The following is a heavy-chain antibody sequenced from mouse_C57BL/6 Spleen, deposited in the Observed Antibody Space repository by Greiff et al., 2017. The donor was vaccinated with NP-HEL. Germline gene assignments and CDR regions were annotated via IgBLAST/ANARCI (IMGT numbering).Heavy chain of an antibody. CDR2: INPSSGYT. CDR3: ARHYGSSLYFDV. D-gene: IGHD1-1*01. CDR1: GYTFTSYT. V-gene: IGHV1-4*01. J-gene: IGHJ1*03. Sequence: VQLQQSGADLARPGASVKMSCKASGYTFTSYTMHWVKQRPGQGLEWIGYINPSSGYTKYNQKFKDKATLTADKSSSTAYMQLSSLTSEDSAVYYCARHYGSSLYFDVWGTGTTVTVSS.